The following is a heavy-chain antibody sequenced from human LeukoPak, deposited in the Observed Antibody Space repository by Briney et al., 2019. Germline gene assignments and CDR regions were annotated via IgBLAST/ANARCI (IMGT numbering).Heavy chain of an antibody. CDR3: ARDKMTGDSYFDY. Sequence: GGSLRLSCAASGFTFSSYSMNWVRQAPGKGLEWVSSISSSSSYIYYADSVKGRFTISRDNAKNSLLLQMDGLRAEDAAVYYYARDKMTGDSYFDYWGQGTLVTVSS. D-gene: IGHD7-27*01. J-gene: IGHJ4*02. CDR2: ISSSSSYI. CDR1: GFTFSSYS. V-gene: IGHV3-21*01.